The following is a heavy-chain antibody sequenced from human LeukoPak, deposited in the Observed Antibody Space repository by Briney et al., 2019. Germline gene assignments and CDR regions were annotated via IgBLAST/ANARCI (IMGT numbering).Heavy chain of an antibody. D-gene: IGHD3-3*01. V-gene: IGHV4-59*01. J-gene: IGHJ5*02. CDR3: ARLYSDFWSGYYGGWFDP. CDR2: IYYSGST. CDR1: GGSISSYY. Sequence: PSETLSLTCTVSGGSISSYYWSWIRQPPGKGLEWIWYIYYSGSTNYNPSLKSRVTISVDTSKHQFSLKLSSVTAADTAVYYCARLYSDFWSGYYGGWFDPWGQGTLVTASS.